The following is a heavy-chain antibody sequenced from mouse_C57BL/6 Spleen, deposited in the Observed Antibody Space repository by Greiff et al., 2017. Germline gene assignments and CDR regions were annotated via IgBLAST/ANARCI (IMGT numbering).Heavy chain of an antibody. CDR2: IYPGDGDT. CDR1: GYAFSSSW. CDR3: ARSVLLRYVDY. J-gene: IGHJ4*01. Sequence: VKLQESGPELVKPGASVKISCKASGYAFSSSWMNWVKQRPGKGLEWIGRIYPGDGDTNYNGKFKGKATLTADKSSSTAYMQLSSLTSEDSAVYFCARSVLLRYVDYWGQGTSVTVSS. D-gene: IGHD1-1*01. V-gene: IGHV1-82*01.